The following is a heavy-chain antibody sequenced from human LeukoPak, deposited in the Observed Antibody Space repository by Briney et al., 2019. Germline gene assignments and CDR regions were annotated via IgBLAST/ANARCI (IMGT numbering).Heavy chain of an antibody. CDR1: GGSISSYY. V-gene: IGHV4-59*01. Sequence: SETLSLTCTVSGGSISSYYWSWLRQPPGKGLEWIGYIYYSGSTNYNPSLKSRVTISVDTSKNQFSLKLSSVTAADTAVYYCARDSWDCSGGSCYSYFDYWGQGTLVTVSS. J-gene: IGHJ4*02. CDR2: IYYSGST. D-gene: IGHD2-15*01. CDR3: ARDSWDCSGGSCYSYFDY.